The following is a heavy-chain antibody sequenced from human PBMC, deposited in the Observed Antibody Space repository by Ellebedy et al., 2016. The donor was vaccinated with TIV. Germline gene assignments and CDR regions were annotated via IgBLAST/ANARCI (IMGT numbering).Heavy chain of an antibody. CDR2: IWYDGSNK. Sequence: PGGSLRLSCAASGFTFSSYGMHWVRQAPGKGLEWVAVIWYDGSNKYYADSVKGRFTISRDNSKNTLYLQMNSLRAEDTAVYYCARDRRAGSSYGLDYWGQGALATVSS. V-gene: IGHV3-33*08. CDR1: GFTFSSYG. CDR3: ARDRRAGSSYGLDY. J-gene: IGHJ4*02. D-gene: IGHD5-18*01.